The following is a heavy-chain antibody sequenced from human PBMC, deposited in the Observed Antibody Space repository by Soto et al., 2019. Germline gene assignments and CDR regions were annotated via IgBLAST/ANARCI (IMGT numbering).Heavy chain of an antibody. Sequence: SETLSLTCTVSGGSISSYYWSWIRQPPGKGLEWIGYIYYSGSTNYNPSLKSRVTISVDTSKNQFSLKLSSVTAADTAVYYCARVPNCSSTSCYGDYYYYYMDVCGKGTTVTVSS. CDR3: ARVPNCSSTSCYGDYYYYYMDV. J-gene: IGHJ6*03. CDR2: IYYSGST. V-gene: IGHV4-59*01. CDR1: GGSISSYY. D-gene: IGHD2-2*01.